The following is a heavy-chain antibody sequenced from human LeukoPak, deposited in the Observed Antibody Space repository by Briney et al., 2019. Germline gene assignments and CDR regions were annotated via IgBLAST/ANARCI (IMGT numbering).Heavy chain of an antibody. J-gene: IGHJ5*02. CDR1: GGTFSSYA. CDR3: ASHDYDFWSGYYTDVNWFDP. V-gene: IGHV1-69*13. Sequence: SVKVSCKASGGTFSSYAISWVRQAPGQGLEWMGGIIPIFGTANYAQKFQGRVTITADESTSTAYMELSSLRSEDTAVYYCASHDYDFWSGYYTDVNWFDPWGQGTLVTVS. D-gene: IGHD3-3*01. CDR2: IIPIFGTA.